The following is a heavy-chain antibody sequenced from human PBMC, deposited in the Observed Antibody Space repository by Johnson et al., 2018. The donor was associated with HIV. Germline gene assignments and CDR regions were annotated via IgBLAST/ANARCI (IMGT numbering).Heavy chain of an antibody. CDR3: ARDLGYCSSTSCYLSAFDI. CDR1: GFTFSSYA. CDR2: ISGRGGST. Sequence: VQLMESGGGLEEPGGSLRLSCAASGFTFSSYAMNWVRQPTGKGLEWVSAISGRGGSTYYADSVTGQFTISSDNAKNTLYLQMNSLRAEDTAVYYCARDLGYCSSTSCYLSAFDIWGQGTMVTVSS. V-gene: IGHV3-23*01. J-gene: IGHJ3*02. D-gene: IGHD2-2*01.